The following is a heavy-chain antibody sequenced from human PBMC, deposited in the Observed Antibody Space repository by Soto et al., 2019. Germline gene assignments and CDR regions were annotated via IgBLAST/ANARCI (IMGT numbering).Heavy chain of an antibody. D-gene: IGHD6-19*01. J-gene: IGHJ6*02. V-gene: IGHV3-30*03. CDR3: ATDITVAGSRWGSYYYYGLDI. CDR2: ISDDGSNK. CDR1: GFTFSSYG. Sequence: GGSLRLSCAASGFTFSSYGMHWVRQAPGKGLEWVAVISDDGSNKYYADSVKGRFTISRDNSKNTLYLQMNSLRAEDTAMYYCATDITVAGSRWGSYYYYGLDIWGQGTMVTVSS.